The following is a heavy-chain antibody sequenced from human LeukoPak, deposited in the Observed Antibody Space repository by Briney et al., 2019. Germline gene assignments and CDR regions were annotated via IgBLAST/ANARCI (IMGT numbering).Heavy chain of an antibody. V-gene: IGHV1-2*02. CDR3: ARSDVVTADWYFDI. CDR1: GYTFSGYY. Sequence: GASVKVSCKASGYTFSGYYIHWVRQAPGQGLEWVGRDNPDSGGTKYAQKFRGRVTVTRDTSISTAYMELTSLRFDDTAVYYCARSDVVTADWYFDIWGRGTLVTVSS. D-gene: IGHD2-21*01. J-gene: IGHJ2*01. CDR2: DNPDSGGT.